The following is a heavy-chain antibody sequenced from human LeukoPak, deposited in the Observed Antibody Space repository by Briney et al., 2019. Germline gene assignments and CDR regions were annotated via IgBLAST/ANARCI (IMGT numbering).Heavy chain of an antibody. CDR3: ARLYNSGYYPRHHDY. CDR1: GGSISSYY. J-gene: IGHJ4*02. D-gene: IGHD3-22*01. Sequence: SETLSLTCTVSGGSISSYYWSRIRQPPGKGLEWIGYIYYSGSTTYNPSLKSRVTISVDTSKNQFSLKLSSVTAADTAVYYCARLYNSGYYPRHHDYWGRGTLVTVSS. V-gene: IGHV4-59*08. CDR2: IYYSGST.